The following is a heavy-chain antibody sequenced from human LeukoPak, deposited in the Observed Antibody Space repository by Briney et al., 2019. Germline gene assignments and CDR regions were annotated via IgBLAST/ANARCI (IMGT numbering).Heavy chain of an antibody. CDR1: GFTFSSYA. V-gene: IGHV3-74*03. Sequence: GGSLRPSCAASGFTFSSYAMSWVRQAPGKGLVWVSRINNDGRTTTYADSVKGRFTISRDNAKYTLYLQMNILRTEDTAVYYCARVKTGYSNHYYYYGMDVWGQGTTVTVSS. J-gene: IGHJ6*02. CDR3: ARVKTGYSNHYYYYGMDV. D-gene: IGHD4-11*01. CDR2: INNDGRTT.